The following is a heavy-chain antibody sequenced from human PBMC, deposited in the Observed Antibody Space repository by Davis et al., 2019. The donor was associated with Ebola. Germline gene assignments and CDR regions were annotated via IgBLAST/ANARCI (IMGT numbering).Heavy chain of an antibody. CDR1: GGSISSSSYY. D-gene: IGHD3-22*01. V-gene: IGHV4-39*07. Sequence: SETLSPTCTVSGGSISSSSYYWGWIRQPPGKGLEWIGSIYYSGSTYYNPSLKSRVTISVDTSKNQLSLKVSSVTAADTAVYYCARDHYYYDSSGYYRGGFDYWGQGTLVTVSS. CDR2: IYYSGST. CDR3: ARDHYYYDSSGYYRGGFDY. J-gene: IGHJ4*02.